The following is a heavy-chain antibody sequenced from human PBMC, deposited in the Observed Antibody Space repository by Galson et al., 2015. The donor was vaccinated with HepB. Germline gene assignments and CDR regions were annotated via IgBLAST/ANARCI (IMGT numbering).Heavy chain of an antibody. CDR3: ARDGVYSGCYPYYFDT. D-gene: IGHD1-26*01. Sequence: SLRLSCAASGFSFSSYSMNWVRQAPGKGLEWVSYISSSSSTIYYADSVKGRFTISRDNAKKSLYLQMNSLRDEDMAVYYCARDGVYSGCYPYYFDTWGQGTLVTVSS. J-gene: IGHJ4*02. CDR1: GFSFSSYS. CDR2: ISSSSSTI. V-gene: IGHV3-48*02.